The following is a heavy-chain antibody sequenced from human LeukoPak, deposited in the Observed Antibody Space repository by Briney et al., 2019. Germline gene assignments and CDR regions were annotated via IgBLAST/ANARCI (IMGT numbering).Heavy chain of an antibody. Sequence: SVKVSCKASGGTFSSYAISWVRQAPGQGLEWMGGIIPIFGTANYAQKFQGRVTITADESTSTAYMELSSLRSEDTAVYCCALPPQLLWFGELFYYFDYWGQGTLVTVSS. CDR2: IIPIFGTA. CDR3: ALPPQLLWFGELFYYFDY. V-gene: IGHV1-69*01. J-gene: IGHJ4*02. D-gene: IGHD3-10*01. CDR1: GGTFSSYA.